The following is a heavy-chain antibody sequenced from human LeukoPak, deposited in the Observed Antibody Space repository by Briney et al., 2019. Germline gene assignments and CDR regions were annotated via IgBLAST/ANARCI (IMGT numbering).Heavy chain of an antibody. Sequence: ASVKVSCKASGYTFTSYYMHWVRQAPGQGLEWMGIINPSGGSTSYAQKFQGRVTMTRDTSTSTVYIELSSLRSEDTAVYYCARSSRITMIVVVTKGGFDYWGQGTLVTVSS. J-gene: IGHJ4*02. D-gene: IGHD3-22*01. CDR1: GYTFTSYY. V-gene: IGHV1-46*01. CDR3: ARSSRITMIVVVTKGGFDY. CDR2: INPSGGST.